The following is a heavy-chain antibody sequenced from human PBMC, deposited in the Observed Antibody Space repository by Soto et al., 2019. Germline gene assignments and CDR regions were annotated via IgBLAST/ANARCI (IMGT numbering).Heavy chain of an antibody. Sequence: PGESLKISCKCSGYSFISYWIGWVRQITGKGLEWMGIIYPGDSDTRYSPSFQGQVTISADKSISTAYLQWSSLKASDTAMYYCARHEGSGSSSPLIHWGQGTLVTVSS. V-gene: IGHV5-51*01. J-gene: IGHJ4*02. CDR3: ARHEGSGSSSPLIH. D-gene: IGHD6-6*01. CDR2: IYPGDSDT. CDR1: GYSFISYW.